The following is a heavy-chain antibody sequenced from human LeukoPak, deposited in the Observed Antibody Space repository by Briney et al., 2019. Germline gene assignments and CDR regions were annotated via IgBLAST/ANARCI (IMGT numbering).Heavy chain of an antibody. V-gene: IGHV4-59*01. CDR3: ARDRGCSGGSCYYDY. Sequence: SETLSLTCTVSGGSISSYYWSWIRQPPGKGLEWIGYIYYRGSTNYNPSLKSRVTISVDTSKNQFSLRLSSVTAADTAVYYCARDRGCSGGSCYYDYWGQGTLVTVSS. J-gene: IGHJ4*02. CDR1: GGSISSYY. D-gene: IGHD2-15*01. CDR2: IYYRGST.